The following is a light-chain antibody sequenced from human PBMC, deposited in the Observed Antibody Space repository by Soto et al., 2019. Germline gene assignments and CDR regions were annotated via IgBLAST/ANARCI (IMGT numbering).Light chain of an antibody. CDR1: SSDVGGYNH. V-gene: IGLV2-14*01. J-gene: IGLJ1*01. CDR2: EVS. Sequence: QSALTQPASVSGSPGQSIAISCTGTSSDVGGYNHVSWYQQHPGKAPKLMIYEVSNRPSGVSNRFSGSKSGNTASLTISGIQAEGEADYYCSSYTSSSIPDGFGTGTKVTVL. CDR3: SSYTSSSIPDG.